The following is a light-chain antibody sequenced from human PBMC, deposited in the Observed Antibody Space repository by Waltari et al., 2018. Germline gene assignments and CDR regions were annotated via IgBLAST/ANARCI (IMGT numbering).Light chain of an antibody. CDR2: NNN. CDR3: AAWDDSLNAVV. CDR1: SSNIGGNP. Sequence: QSVLTQPPSASGTPGQRVTISCSGSSSNIGGNPVNWYQQLPGAAPKLLIYNNNQRPSGVPDLFSGAKSGTSASLAISSLQSEDEAHYYCAAWDDSLNAVVFGGGTKLTVL. J-gene: IGLJ2*01. V-gene: IGLV1-44*01.